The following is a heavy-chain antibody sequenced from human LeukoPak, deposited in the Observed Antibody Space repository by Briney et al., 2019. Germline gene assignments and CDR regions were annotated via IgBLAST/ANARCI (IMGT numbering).Heavy chain of an antibody. Sequence: ASVKVSSKASGYTFTGYYMHWVRQAPGQGLEWMGWINPNSGGTNYAQKFQGRVTMTRDTSISTAYMELSRLRSDDTAVYYCARDRVPPYYYYYMDVWGKGTTVTVSS. CDR1: GYTFTGYY. CDR3: ARDRVPPYYYYYMDV. CDR2: INPNSGGT. J-gene: IGHJ6*03. D-gene: IGHD3-10*01. V-gene: IGHV1-2*02.